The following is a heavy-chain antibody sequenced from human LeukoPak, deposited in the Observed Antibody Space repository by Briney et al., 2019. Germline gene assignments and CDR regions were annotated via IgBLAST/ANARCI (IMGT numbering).Heavy chain of an antibody. CDR2: IYPGDSDT. CDR1: GYSFTSYW. Sequence: RAGESLKISCKGSGYSFTSYWIGWVRQMPGKGLEWMGIIYPGDSDTRYSPSFQGQVTISADKSISTAYLQWSSLKASDTAMYYCARRYSSSSRAPDAFDIWGQGTMVTVSS. V-gene: IGHV5-51*01. CDR3: ARRYSSSSRAPDAFDI. D-gene: IGHD6-6*01. J-gene: IGHJ3*02.